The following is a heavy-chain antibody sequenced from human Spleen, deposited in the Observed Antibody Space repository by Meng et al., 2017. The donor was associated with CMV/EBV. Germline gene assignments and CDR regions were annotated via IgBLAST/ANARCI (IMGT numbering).Heavy chain of an antibody. D-gene: IGHD3-9*01. Sequence: GESLKISCAASGFTFNNYAMSWVRQAPGKGLEWVSGISGRGGSTYYGDSVRGRFTISRDNSKKTVYLQMNSLRAEDTAVYYCAKVGLPLVPTYHFDSWGQGTLVTVS. CDR1: GFTFNNYA. V-gene: IGHV3-23*01. J-gene: IGHJ4*02. CDR2: ISGRGGST. CDR3: AKVGLPLVPTYHFDS.